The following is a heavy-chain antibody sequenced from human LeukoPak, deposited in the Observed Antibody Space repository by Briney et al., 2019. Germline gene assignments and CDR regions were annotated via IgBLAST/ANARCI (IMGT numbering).Heavy chain of an antibody. V-gene: IGHV4-59*08. CDR3: ARRNVVVVPAAIGDWFDP. Sequence: SETLSLTCTVAGGSMTSYYWSWIRQPPGKGLEWIGYIYYSGSTNYNPSLKSRATISVDTSKNQFSLRLTSVTAADTAVYYCARRNVVVVPAAIGDWFDPWGQGTLVTVSS. D-gene: IGHD2-2*01. J-gene: IGHJ5*02. CDR2: IYYSGST. CDR1: GGSMTSYY.